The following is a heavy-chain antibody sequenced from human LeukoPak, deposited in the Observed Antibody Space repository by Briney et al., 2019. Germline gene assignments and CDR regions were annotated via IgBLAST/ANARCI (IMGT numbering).Heavy chain of an antibody. V-gene: IGHV3-30-3*01. Sequence: GGSLRLSCAASGFTFSSYAMHWVRQAPGKGLEWVAVISYDGSNKYYADSVKGRFTISRDNSKNTLYLQMNSLRAEDTAVYYCMTGGHYSGIWGQGSLVTVSS. J-gene: IGHJ4*02. CDR2: ISYDGSNK. D-gene: IGHD3-3*01. CDR3: MTGGHYSGI. CDR1: GFTFSSYA.